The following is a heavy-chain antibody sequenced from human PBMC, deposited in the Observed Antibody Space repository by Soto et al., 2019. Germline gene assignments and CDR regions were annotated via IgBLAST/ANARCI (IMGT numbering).Heavy chain of an antibody. J-gene: IGHJ5*02. CDR1: GDSIRSYF. Sequence: SETLSLTCTVSGDSIRSYFWSWIRQPPGKGLEWIGYVYTTEITNYNPSLKSRVAISVDTSKNQFSLKVRSVTAADTAIYYCARGSEAWFDPWGQGTLVTVSS. V-gene: IGHV4-59*01. CDR2: VYTTEIT. CDR3: ARGSEAWFDP.